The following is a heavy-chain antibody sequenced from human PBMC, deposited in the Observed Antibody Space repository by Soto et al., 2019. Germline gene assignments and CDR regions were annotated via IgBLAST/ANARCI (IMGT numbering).Heavy chain of an antibody. CDR2: IIPILGIA. V-gene: IGHV1-69*02. CDR1: GGTFSSYT. Sequence: VASVKVSCKASGGTFSSYTISWVRQAPGQGLEWMGRIIPILGIANYAQKFQGRVTITADKSTSTAYMELSSLRSEDTAVYYCASTTGPWYGAFDIWGQGTMVTVSS. J-gene: IGHJ3*02. D-gene: IGHD6-13*01. CDR3: ASTTGPWYGAFDI.